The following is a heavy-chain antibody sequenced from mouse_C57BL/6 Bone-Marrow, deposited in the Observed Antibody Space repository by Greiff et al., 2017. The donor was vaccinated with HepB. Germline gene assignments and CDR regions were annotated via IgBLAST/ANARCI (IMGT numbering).Heavy chain of an antibody. CDR2: ISSGGDYI. CDR1: GFTFSSYA. V-gene: IGHV5-9-1*02. D-gene: IGHD1-1*01. Sequence: EVKLMESGEGLVKPGGSLKLSCAASGFTFSSYAMSWVRQTPEKRLEWVAYISSGGDYIYYADTVKGRFTISRDNARNTLYLQMSSLKSEDTAMYYCTRDSITTVVATSSMDYWGQGTSVTVSS. CDR3: TRDSITTVVATSSMDY. J-gene: IGHJ4*01.